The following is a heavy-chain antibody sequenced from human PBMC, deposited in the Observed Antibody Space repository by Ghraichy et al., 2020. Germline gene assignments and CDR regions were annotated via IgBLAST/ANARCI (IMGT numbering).Heavy chain of an antibody. CDR1: GGSISSYY. CDR3: ARLSIAAAVDCFDY. V-gene: IGHV4-59*08. J-gene: IGHJ4*02. D-gene: IGHD6-13*01. Sequence: SETLSLTCTVSGGSISSYYWSWIRQPPGKGLEWIGYIYYSGSTNYNPSLKSRVTISVDTSKNQFSLKLSSVTAADTAVYYCARLSIAAAVDCFDYWGQGTLVTVSS. CDR2: IYYSGST.